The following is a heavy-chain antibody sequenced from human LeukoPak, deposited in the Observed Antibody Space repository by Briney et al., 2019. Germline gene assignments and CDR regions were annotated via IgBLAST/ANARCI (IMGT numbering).Heavy chain of an antibody. CDR1: GYTFTSYD. CDR2: MNPNSGNT. D-gene: IGHD6-13*01. CDR3: ARSSVQGSWYEGEYFQH. J-gene: IGHJ1*01. Sequence: GASVKVSCKASGYTFTSYDINWVRQATGQGLEWMGWMNPNSGNTGYAQKFQGRVTMTRNTSISTAYMELSSLRAEDTAVYYCARSSVQGSWYEGEYFQHWGQGTLVTVSS. V-gene: IGHV1-8*01.